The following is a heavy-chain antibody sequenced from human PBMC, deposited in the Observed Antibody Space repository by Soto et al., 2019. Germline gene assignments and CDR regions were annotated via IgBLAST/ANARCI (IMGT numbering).Heavy chain of an antibody. Sequence: QPGGSLRLSCAASGFTFSSYEMNWVRQAPGKGLEWVSYISSSGSTIYYADSVKGRFTISRDNAKNSLYLQMNSLRAEDTAVYYCARDWTWEQQDYWGQGTLVPVSP. CDR2: ISSSGSTI. J-gene: IGHJ4*02. V-gene: IGHV3-48*03. D-gene: IGHD1-26*01. CDR3: ARDWTWEQQDY. CDR1: GFTFSSYE.